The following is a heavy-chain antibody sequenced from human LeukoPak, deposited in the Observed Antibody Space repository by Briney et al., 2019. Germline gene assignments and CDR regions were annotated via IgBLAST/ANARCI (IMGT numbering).Heavy chain of an antibody. J-gene: IGHJ4*02. Sequence: GGSPRLSCAASGFTVSAYAMAWVRQAPGKGLEWVSTIYDDNTYYADSVKGQFAISTDNSKNTLYLQMNSLRIEDTAVYFCAARKVRGVWFYLDYWGQGTLVTVSS. CDR1: GFTVSAYA. V-gene: IGHV3-23*01. D-gene: IGHD3-10*01. CDR3: AARKVRGVWFYLDY. CDR2: IYDDNT.